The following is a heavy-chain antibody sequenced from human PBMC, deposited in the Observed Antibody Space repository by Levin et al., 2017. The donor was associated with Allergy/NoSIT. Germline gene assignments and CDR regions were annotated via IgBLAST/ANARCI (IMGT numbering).Heavy chain of an antibody. Sequence: GGSLRLSCAASGFTFSSYAMSWVRQAPGKGLEWVSAISGSGGSTYYADSVKGRLTISRDNSKNTLYQHMNSLRAEDTAVYYCAKDQEGYCSGGSCWNWFDPWGQGTLVTVSS. D-gene: IGHD2-15*01. CDR3: AKDQEGYCSGGSCWNWFDP. J-gene: IGHJ5*02. V-gene: IGHV3-23*01. CDR2: ISGSGGST. CDR1: GFTFSSYA.